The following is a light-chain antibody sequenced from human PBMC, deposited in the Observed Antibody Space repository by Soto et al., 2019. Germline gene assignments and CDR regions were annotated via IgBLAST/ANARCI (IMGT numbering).Light chain of an antibody. CDR3: QQYNNWPYT. V-gene: IGKV3-15*01. CDR1: QSVGSN. CDR2: GAS. J-gene: IGKJ2*01. Sequence: EKVMTQSPATLSVSPGERATLSCRASQSVGSNLAWYQQKPGQAPRLLIYGASNRATGIPARFTGSGSGTEFTLTISSLQSEDFAVYYCQQYNNWPYTFGQGTKLEIK.